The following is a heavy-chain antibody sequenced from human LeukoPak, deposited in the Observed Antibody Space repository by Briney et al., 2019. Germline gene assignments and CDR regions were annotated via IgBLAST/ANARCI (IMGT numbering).Heavy chain of an antibody. D-gene: IGHD6-13*01. V-gene: IGHV4-59*08. CDR2: IYYSGST. CDR3: ARGHIAAAASWFDP. Sequence: TWVRQAPGKGLEWIGYIYYSGSTNYNPSLKSRVTISVDTSKNQFSLKLSSVTAADTAVYYCARGHIAAAASWFDPWGQGTLVTVSS. J-gene: IGHJ5*02.